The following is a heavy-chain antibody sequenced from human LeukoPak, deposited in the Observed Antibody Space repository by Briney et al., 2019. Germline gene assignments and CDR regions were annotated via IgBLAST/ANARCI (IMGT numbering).Heavy chain of an antibody. CDR2: INHSGST. CDR1: GGSFSGYY. V-gene: IGHV4-34*01. CDR3: ARGVSSYDILTGYQFDY. J-gene: IGHJ4*02. Sequence: SETLSLTCAAYGGSFSGYYWSWIRQPPGKGLEWIGEINHSGSTNYNPSLKSRVTISVETSKNQFSLKLSSVTAADTAVYYCARGVSSYDILTGYQFDYWGQGTLVTVSS. D-gene: IGHD3-9*01.